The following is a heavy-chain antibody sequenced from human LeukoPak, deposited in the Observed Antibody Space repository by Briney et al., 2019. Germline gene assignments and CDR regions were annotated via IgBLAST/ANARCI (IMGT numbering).Heavy chain of an antibody. CDR1: GGSISSSSYY. D-gene: IGHD5-12*01. J-gene: IGHJ5*02. CDR3: ARHMRVATILNWFDP. V-gene: IGHV4-39*01. Sequence: SETLSLTCTVSGGSISSSSYYWGWIRQPPGKGLEWIGNIYYSGSTYYNPSLKSRVTISVDTSKNQFSLKLSSVTAADTAVYYCARHMRVATILNWFDPWGQGTLVTVSS. CDR2: IYYSGST.